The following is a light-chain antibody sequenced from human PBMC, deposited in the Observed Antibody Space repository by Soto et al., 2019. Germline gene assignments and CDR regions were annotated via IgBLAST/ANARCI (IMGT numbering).Light chain of an antibody. CDR3: QQYNNWPYT. V-gene: IGKV3-15*01. J-gene: IGKJ2*01. CDR2: GAS. Sequence: EIVMTQSPATLSVSPGERATLSCRASQSVSSNLAWYQQKPGQAPRLLIYGASTRATGIPARFSGSGSGTEFTLTISSLQSEDSAVYYCQQYNNWPYTFGQGTTVDIK. CDR1: QSVSSN.